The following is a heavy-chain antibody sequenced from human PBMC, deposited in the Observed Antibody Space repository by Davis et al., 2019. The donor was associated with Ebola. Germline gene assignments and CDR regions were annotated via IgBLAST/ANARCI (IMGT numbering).Heavy chain of an antibody. J-gene: IGHJ3*01. D-gene: IGHD7-27*01. CDR1: GFTFSDYY. CDR2: IGPSGNSF. V-gene: IGHV3-11*04. CDR3: ARDPGSSAFDL. Sequence: GESLKISCEVSGFTFSDYYMSWIRQAPGKGLEWIAYIGPSGNSFYCADSVKGRFTISRDNAKNSLYLQMNSLRAEDTAVYYCARDPGSSAFDLWGQGTMVTVSS.